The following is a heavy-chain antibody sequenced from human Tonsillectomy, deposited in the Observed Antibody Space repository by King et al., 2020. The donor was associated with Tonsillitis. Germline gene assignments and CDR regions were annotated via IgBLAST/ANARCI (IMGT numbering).Heavy chain of an antibody. V-gene: IGHV4-34*01. D-gene: IGHD6-13*01. CDR1: GGSFSDYY. CDR3: ALISEGHYPGTSPHTSSHCFDP. Sequence: VQLQQWGAGLLKPSETLSLTCAVYGGSFSDYYWSWIRQPPGKGLEWIGETNHSGSTNYNPSLKSRVTISVDTSKNKFSLKVSSVTAADTAVYYCALISEGHYPGTSPHTSSHCFDPWGQGTLVIVSS. CDR2: TNHSGST. J-gene: IGHJ5*02.